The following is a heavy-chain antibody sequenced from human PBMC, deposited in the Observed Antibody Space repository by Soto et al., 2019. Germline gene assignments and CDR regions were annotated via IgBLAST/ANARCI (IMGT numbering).Heavy chain of an antibody. CDR2: IIPIFGTA. Sequence: QVQLVQSGAEVKKPGSSVKVSCKASGGTFSSYAISWVRQAPGQGLEWMGGIIPIFGTANYAQKFQGRVTITADKYTSTAYMEVSSLRSEETAVYYCARRADCSGGSCYSPTYYCYGMDVWGQGTTVTVSS. CDR1: GGTFSSYA. CDR3: ARRADCSGGSCYSPTYYCYGMDV. J-gene: IGHJ6*02. D-gene: IGHD2-15*01. V-gene: IGHV1-69*06.